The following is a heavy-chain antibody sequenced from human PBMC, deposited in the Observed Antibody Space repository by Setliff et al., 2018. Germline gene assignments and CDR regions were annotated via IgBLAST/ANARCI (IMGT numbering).Heavy chain of an antibody. J-gene: IGHJ5*02. CDR2: VYHSGTA. Sequence: SETLSLTCTVPGGPFSGASIWSWIRQPPGKGLEFIGYVYHSGTAKYDPSLEGRAIMSVDASKNEISLKLKSLYLQMNSLTTEDTAIYYCSGVSVSPGPGSGGWFDPWGQGTLVTVSS. D-gene: IGHD2-15*01. CDR3: DTAIYYCSGVSVSPGPGSGGWFDP. CDR1: GGPFSGAS. V-gene: IGHV4-59*01.